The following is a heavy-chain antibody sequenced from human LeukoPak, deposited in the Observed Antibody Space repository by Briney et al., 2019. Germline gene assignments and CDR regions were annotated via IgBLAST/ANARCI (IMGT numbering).Heavy chain of an antibody. V-gene: IGHV3-23*01. CDR3: ARGEGGILAAPEDS. CDR1: GFTFSSYA. J-gene: IGHJ4*02. Sequence: GGSLRLSCAAFGFTFSSYAMSWVRQAPGKGLEWVSAISGSGGSTYYADSVKGRFTISRDNSKNTLHLQMNSLRVEDTAVYYCARGEGGILAAPEDSWGQGTLVTVSS. D-gene: IGHD6-13*01. CDR2: ISGSGGST.